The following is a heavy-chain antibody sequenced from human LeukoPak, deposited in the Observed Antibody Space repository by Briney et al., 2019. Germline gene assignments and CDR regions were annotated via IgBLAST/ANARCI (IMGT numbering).Heavy chain of an antibody. D-gene: IGHD6-6*01. CDR1: GFTFNMFE. J-gene: IGHJ4*02. Sequence: GGSLRLSCAASGFTFNMFEMNWVRQAPGKGLEWVSSISSLSRGIYYADSVRGRFTISRDNAKNSLYLQMNSLRAEDTGVYYCASGFSSSPYFDYWGQGTLVTVSS. V-gene: IGHV3-48*03. CDR2: ISSLSRGI. CDR3: ASGFSSSPYFDY.